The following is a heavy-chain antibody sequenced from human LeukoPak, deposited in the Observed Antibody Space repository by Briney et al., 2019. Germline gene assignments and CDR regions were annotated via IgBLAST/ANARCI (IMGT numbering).Heavy chain of an antibody. D-gene: IGHD5-24*01. CDR1: GFTFSSYA. V-gene: IGHV3-23*01. Sequence: PGGSLRLSCAASGFTFSSYAMSWVRQAPGKGLEWVSALCGSGHTTYYADSVKGRFIISRDNSKNTLYLQMNSLRAEDTAVYYCARGLEIGVTHKPFDYWGQGTLVTVSS. CDR3: ARGLEIGVTHKPFDY. J-gene: IGHJ4*02. CDR2: LCGSGHTT.